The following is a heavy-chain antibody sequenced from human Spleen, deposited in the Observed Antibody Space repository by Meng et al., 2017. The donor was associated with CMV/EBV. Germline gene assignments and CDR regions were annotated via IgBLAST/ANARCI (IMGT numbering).Heavy chain of an antibody. CDR1: GDSVSSNSAA. Sequence: QGQPQQSGPGLVKPSQTLSLTCAIPGDSVSSNSAAWNWIRQSPSRGLEWLGRTYYRSKWYNDYAVSVKSRITINPDTSKNQFSLQLNSVTPEDTAVYYCARGGAYDFWSGYKAFDYWGQGTLVTVSS. CDR2: TYYRSKWYN. V-gene: IGHV6-1*01. J-gene: IGHJ4*02. D-gene: IGHD3-3*01. CDR3: ARGGAYDFWSGYKAFDY.